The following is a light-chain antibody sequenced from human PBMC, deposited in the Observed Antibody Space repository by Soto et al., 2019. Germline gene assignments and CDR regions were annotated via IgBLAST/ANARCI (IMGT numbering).Light chain of an antibody. CDR1: SSDVGAYKY. CDR3: TSYAGSNLWV. V-gene: IGLV2-8*01. J-gene: IGLJ3*02. Sequence: QSALTQPPSASGSPGQSVTISCTGTSSDVGAYKYVSWYQQYPGKAPKLMIYEVSKRPSGVPDRFSGSKSGNTASLTVSGLQAEDVADYYCTSYAGSNLWVFGGGTKVTVL. CDR2: EVS.